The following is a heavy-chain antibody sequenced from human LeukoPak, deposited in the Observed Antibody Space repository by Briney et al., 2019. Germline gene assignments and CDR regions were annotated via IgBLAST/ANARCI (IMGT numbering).Heavy chain of an antibody. D-gene: IGHD3-16*01. CDR1: GFTLSTYW. V-gene: IGHV3-7*01. Sequence: GGSLRLSCAASGFTLSTYWMNWVRQVPGKGLDWVANINPDGSGKRYVDSVKGRFTIARDNADNSLSLKMNSLRAEDTAVYYCASWGAGGNSWGQGTLVTVSS. CDR3: ASWGAGGNS. CDR2: INPDGSGK. J-gene: IGHJ4*02.